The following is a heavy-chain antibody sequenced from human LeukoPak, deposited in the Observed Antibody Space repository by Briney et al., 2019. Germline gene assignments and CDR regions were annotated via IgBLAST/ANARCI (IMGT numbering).Heavy chain of an antibody. J-gene: IGHJ4*02. CDR1: GFTFSSYW. CDR2: IKQDGSEK. Sequence: GGSPTLSCAASGFTFSSYWMGWVRQAPGKGLEWVANIKQDGSEKYYVGSVRGRFTISRDNAKNSLYLQMNSLRAEDTAVYYCARDEHQYFHASSGRFDYWGQGILVTVSS. V-gene: IGHV3-7*04. CDR3: ARDEHQYFHASSGRFDY. D-gene: IGHD6-19*01.